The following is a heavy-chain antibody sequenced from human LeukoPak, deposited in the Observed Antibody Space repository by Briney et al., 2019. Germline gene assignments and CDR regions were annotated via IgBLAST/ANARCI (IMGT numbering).Heavy chain of an antibody. D-gene: IGHD6-6*01. CDR2: ISSSSNYI. J-gene: IGHJ4*02. Sequence: GGSLRLSCTASGFTFSSYSMNWVRQAPGKGLEWVSSISSSSNYIYYADSLKGRFTISRDNAKNSLYLQMNSLRAEDTAVYYCARDPTSIAAPRYFDYWGKGTLVTVSS. CDR1: GFTFSSYS. V-gene: IGHV3-21*01. CDR3: ARDPTSIAAPRYFDY.